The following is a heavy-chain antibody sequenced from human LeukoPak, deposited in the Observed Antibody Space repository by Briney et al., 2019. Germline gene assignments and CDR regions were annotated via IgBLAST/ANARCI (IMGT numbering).Heavy chain of an antibody. CDR3: ARDCDDILTGYCYYYYYGMDV. D-gene: IGHD3-9*01. Sequence: GGSLRLSCAASGFTFSSYSMTWVRQAPGKGLEWVSYISSSSSTIYYADSVKGRFTISRDNAKNSLYLQMNSLRAEDTAVYYCARDCDDILTGYCYYYYYGMDVWGQGTTVTVSS. J-gene: IGHJ6*02. CDR2: ISSSSSTI. CDR1: GFTFSSYS. V-gene: IGHV3-48*01.